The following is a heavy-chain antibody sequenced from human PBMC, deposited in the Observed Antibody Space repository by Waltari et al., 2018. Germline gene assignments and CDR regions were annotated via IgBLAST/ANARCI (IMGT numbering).Heavy chain of an antibody. Sequence: EVQLVESGGGLVQPGGFLRLSCAGSGFPFSSFTMQWVRQAPGKWLEWVSGISGIGDITSYADSVKGRFTISRDTSKNTLYLLLNSLRPGDTAIYYCASAPRPEVSAPFDFWGRGTLVTVSS. CDR3: ASAPRPEVSAPFDF. J-gene: IGHJ4*02. CDR1: GFPFSSFT. V-gene: IGHV3-23*04. D-gene: IGHD2-8*01. CDR2: ISGIGDIT.